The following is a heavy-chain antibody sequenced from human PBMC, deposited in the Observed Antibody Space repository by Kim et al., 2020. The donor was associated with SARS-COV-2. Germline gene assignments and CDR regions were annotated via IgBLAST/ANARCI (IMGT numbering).Heavy chain of an antibody. CDR2: INRSGST. D-gene: IGHD6-13*01. CDR3: ARVRSSRFIIFYYYGMDV. V-gene: IGHV4-34*01. CDR1: GGSFSGYY. J-gene: IGHJ6*02. Sequence: SETLSLTCAVYGGSFSGYYWSWIRQPPGKGLEWIGEINRSGSTNYNPSLKSRVTISVDTSKNQFSLKLSSVTAADTAVYYCARVRSSRFIIFYYYGMDVWGQGTTVTVSS.